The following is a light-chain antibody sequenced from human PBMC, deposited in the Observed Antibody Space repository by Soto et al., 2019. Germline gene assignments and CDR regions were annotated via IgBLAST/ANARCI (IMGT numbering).Light chain of an antibody. J-gene: IGLJ1*01. CDR3: SSFTSSSTYV. CDR1: SSDVGSYNR. Sequence: ALTQPPSVSGSPGQSVAISCTGTSSDVGSYNRVAWYQQPPGTAPKLMIYEVSNRPSGVPDRFSGSKSGNTASLTISGLQAEDEADYYCSSFTSSSTYVFGTGTKVTVL. V-gene: IGLV2-18*02. CDR2: EVS.